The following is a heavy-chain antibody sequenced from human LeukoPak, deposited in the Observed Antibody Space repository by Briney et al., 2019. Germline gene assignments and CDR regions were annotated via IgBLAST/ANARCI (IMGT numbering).Heavy chain of an antibody. CDR1: GFSLGSYS. Sequence: PGGSLRLSCVASGFSLGSYSMNWVRQAPGKGLEWISYISSSSGTVYYADSVKGRFTISRDNAKNSLFLQLNTLRVYDTAVYYCARGYSFIDFWGQGTLLTVSS. CDR2: ISSSSGTV. D-gene: IGHD5-18*01. V-gene: IGHV3-48*01. J-gene: IGHJ4*02. CDR3: ARGYSFIDF.